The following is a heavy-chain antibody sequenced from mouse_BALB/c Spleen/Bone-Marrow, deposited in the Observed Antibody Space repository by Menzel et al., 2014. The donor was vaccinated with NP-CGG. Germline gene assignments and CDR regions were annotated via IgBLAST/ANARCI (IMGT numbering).Heavy chain of an antibody. V-gene: IGHV1S81*02. J-gene: IGHJ2*01. CDR2: INPSNGRT. CDR1: GYTFTSYW. CDR3: ARGTFDY. Sequence: QVQLKESGAELVKPGASVKLSCKASGYTFTSYWMHWVKQRPGQGLEWIGEINPSNGRTNYNEKFKSKATLTVVKSSSTAYMQLSSLTSEDSAVYYGARGTFDYWGQGTTLTVSS.